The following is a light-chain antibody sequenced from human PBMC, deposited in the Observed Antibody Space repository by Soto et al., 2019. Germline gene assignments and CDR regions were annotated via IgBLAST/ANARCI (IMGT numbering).Light chain of an antibody. V-gene: IGKV3D-15*01. J-gene: IGKJ4*01. Sequence: EIVMPQSPATLSVSPCGRATMSCRASQSVSSSVAWYQQTPGKAPRLLIYGAYNRATGIPARLSGSGSGTDFTLTISRLEPEDFAVYYCQQFSSYTLTCGGGTKV. CDR2: GAY. CDR1: QSVSSS. CDR3: QQFSSYTLT.